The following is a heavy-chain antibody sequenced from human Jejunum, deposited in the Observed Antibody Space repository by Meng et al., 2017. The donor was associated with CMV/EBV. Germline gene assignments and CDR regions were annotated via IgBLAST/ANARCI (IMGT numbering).Heavy chain of an antibody. CDR3: ARGGGITAGGAIVTDLGYYYGMDV. Sequence: WVQRDLEKRIEGMAWISPDNGTIPYAKVFQGRVTRTTDRATRTAYMCLSSMRSEDTAVYYCARGGGITAGGAIVTDLGYYYGMDVWGQGTSVTVSS. CDR2: ISPDNGTI. D-gene: IGHD3-16*02. J-gene: IGHJ6*02. V-gene: IGHV1-18*01.